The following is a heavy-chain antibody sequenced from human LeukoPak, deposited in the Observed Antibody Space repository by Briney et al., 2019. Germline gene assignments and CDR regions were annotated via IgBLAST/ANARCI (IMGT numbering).Heavy chain of an antibody. CDR3: AKGGGATHHFDY. J-gene: IGHJ4*02. CDR1: RFTFSNYT. CDR2: ISYDGSNK. D-gene: IGHD1-26*01. Sequence: GSLRLSCAASRFTFSNYTMHWVRQAPGKGLEWVAVISYDGSNKYYADSVKGRFTISRDNSKNTLYLQMNSLRAEDTAVYYCAKGGGATHHFDYWGQGTLVTVSS. V-gene: IGHV3-30-3*01.